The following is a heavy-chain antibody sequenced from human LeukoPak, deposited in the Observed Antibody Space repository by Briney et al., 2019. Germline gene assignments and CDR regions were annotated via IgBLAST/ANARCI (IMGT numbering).Heavy chain of an antibody. Sequence: ASVKVSCKASGYTFTSYGISWVRQAPGQGLEWMGWISAYNGNTNHAQKLQGRVTMTTDTSTSTAYMELRSLRSDDTAVYYCARGEDYYDSSGYYSLRFDYWGQGTLVTVSS. CDR3: ARGEDYYDSSGYYSLRFDY. D-gene: IGHD3-22*01. CDR1: GYTFTSYG. CDR2: ISAYNGNT. J-gene: IGHJ4*02. V-gene: IGHV1-18*01.